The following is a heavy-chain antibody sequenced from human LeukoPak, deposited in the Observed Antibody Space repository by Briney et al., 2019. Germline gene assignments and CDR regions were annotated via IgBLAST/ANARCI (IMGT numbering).Heavy chain of an antibody. V-gene: IGHV3-7*01. Sequence: GGSLRLSSAASGFTFSRYWMSWVRQAPGKGLEWVANIKQDGSEKYYVDSVRGRFTISRDNAKNSLYLQMNSLRAEDTAVYYCARVTWDGSGWQQAFDYWGQGTLVTVSS. D-gene: IGHD6-19*01. CDR2: IKQDGSEK. CDR1: GFTFSRYW. CDR3: ARVTWDGSGWQQAFDY. J-gene: IGHJ4*02.